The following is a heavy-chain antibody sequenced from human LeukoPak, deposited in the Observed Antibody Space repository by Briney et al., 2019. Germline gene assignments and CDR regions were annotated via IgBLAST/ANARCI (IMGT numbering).Heavy chain of an antibody. D-gene: IGHD3-10*01. CDR3: ARGLITMVRGVPKPDYYYYYMDV. CDR1: GYTFTSYD. Sequence: ASVKVSCKASGYTFTSYDINWVRQATGQGLEWMGWMNPNSGNTGYAQKFQGRVTMTRNTSISTAYMELSSLRSEDTAVYYCARGLITMVRGVPKPDYYYYYMDVWGKGTTVTISS. CDR2: MNPNSGNT. V-gene: IGHV1-8*01. J-gene: IGHJ6*03.